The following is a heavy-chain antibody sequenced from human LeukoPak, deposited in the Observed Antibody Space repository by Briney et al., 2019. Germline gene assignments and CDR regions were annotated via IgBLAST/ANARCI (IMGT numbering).Heavy chain of an antibody. CDR3: ANGYYYGSGSYYKEAFDI. V-gene: IGHV3-30*18. J-gene: IGHJ3*02. D-gene: IGHD3-10*01. CDR1: GFTFSNYG. CDR2: ISYEGSNK. Sequence: GGSLRLSCAASGFTFSNYGMLWVRQAPGKGLEWVVVISYEGSNKYYADSVKGRFTISRDNSKNTLYLQMNSLRAEDTAVYYCANGYYYGSGSYYKEAFDIWGQGTMVTVSS.